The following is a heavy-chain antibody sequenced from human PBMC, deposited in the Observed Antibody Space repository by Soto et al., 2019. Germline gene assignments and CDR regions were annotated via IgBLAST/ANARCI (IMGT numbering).Heavy chain of an antibody. CDR1: GFTFRSYG. Sequence: GGSLRLSCAASGFTFRSYGMHWVRQAPGKGLEWVAVISYDGSNKYYADSVKGRFTISRDNSKITLYLQMNSLRAEDTAVYYCAKGGVGSTSNAFDIWGQGTMVTVSS. V-gene: IGHV3-30*18. D-gene: IGHD1-26*01. J-gene: IGHJ3*02. CDR3: AKGGVGSTSNAFDI. CDR2: ISYDGSNK.